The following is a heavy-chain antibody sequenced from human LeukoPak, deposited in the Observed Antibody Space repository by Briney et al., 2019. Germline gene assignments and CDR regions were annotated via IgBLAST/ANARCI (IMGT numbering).Heavy chain of an antibody. V-gene: IGHV3-11*01. CDR2: ISSSGSTI. Sequence: GGSLRLSCAASGFTFSDYYMSWIRQAPGKGLEWVSYISSSGSTIYYADSVKGRFTISRDNAKNSLYLQLNSLRAEDTAVYYCARGDWDYYYYALDVWGKGTRSPSPQ. J-gene: IGHJ6*04. D-gene: IGHD3-16*01. CDR3: ARGDWDYYYYALDV. CDR1: GFTFSDYY.